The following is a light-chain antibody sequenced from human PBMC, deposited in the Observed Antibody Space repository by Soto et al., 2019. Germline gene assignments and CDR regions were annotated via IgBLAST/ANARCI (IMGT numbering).Light chain of an antibody. Sequence: QMTQSPSTLSASVGDRVTITCRASQSISSWLAWYQQKPGKAPKLLIYKASSLESGVPSRFSGSGSGTEFTLTISSLQPDDFATYYCQQYNSYQTFGQGTKVDIK. CDR2: KAS. J-gene: IGKJ1*01. CDR3: QQYNSYQT. CDR1: QSISSW. V-gene: IGKV1-5*03.